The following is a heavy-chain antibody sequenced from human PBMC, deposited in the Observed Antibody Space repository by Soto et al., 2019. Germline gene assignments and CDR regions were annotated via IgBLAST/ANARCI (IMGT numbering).Heavy chain of an antibody. D-gene: IGHD3-22*01. J-gene: IGHJ3*02. CDR2: INPKSGGT. CDR1: GYMLTGYY. Sequence: ASVKVYWKASGYMLTGYYIHWVRQAPGQGLEWMGWINPKSGGTKYAEKFQGRVSMTGDTSITTAYLELSSLTSDDTAVYYCATDRVAFDMWGQGTKVTVSS. CDR3: ATDRVAFDM. V-gene: IGHV1-2*02.